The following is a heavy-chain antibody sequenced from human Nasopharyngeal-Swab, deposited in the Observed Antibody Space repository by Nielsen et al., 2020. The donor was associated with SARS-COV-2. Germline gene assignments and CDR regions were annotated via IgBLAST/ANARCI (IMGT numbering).Heavy chain of an antibody. D-gene: IGHD6-13*01. Sequence: GESLKISCAASGFTFNSYGMNWVRQAPGKGLQWVSYISGSTGTIYYADSVKGRLTISRDNAKNSLYLQMNSLREEDTAVYYCARNLASRSSSWCFDYWGQGTLVTVSS. CDR2: ISGSTGTI. CDR3: ARNLASRSSSWCFDY. J-gene: IGHJ4*02. CDR1: GFTFNSYG. V-gene: IGHV3-48*02.